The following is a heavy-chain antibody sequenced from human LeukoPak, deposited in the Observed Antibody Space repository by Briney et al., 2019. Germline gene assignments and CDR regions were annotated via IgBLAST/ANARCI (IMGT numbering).Heavy chain of an antibody. V-gene: IGHV4-34*08. CDR2: INHSGST. CDR3: ATGSYGPFDY. J-gene: IGHJ4*02. D-gene: IGHD6-19*01. CDR1: GFIFSSYW. Sequence: GSLRLSCAASGFIFSSYWMTWVRQPPGKGLEWIGEINHSGSTNYNPSLKSRVTISVDTSKNQFSLKLSSVTAADTAVYYCATGSYGPFDYWGQGTLVTVSS.